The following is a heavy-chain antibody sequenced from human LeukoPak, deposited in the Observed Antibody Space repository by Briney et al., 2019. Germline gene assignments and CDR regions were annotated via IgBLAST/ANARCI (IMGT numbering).Heavy chain of an antibody. V-gene: IGHV3-15*01. CDR2: IKSKTDGRTT. D-gene: IGHD3-9*01. Sequence: GGSLRLSCTPSGFTYSNAWMSGVRHAPGEGLEWVSRIKSKTDGRTTDYPAPAERRFPIPRHDSKNTLYLQMNSLKTEETAVYYCTTKPLRYCVWGDYFDYWGQGTLVTVSS. CDR3: TTKPLRYCVWGDYFDY. CDR1: GFTYSNAW. J-gene: IGHJ4*02.